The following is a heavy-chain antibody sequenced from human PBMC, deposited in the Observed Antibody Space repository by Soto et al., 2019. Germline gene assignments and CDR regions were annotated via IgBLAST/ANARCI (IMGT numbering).Heavy chain of an antibody. CDR2: INPNSGGT. Sequence: SVKVSCKASGYTFTSYYMPSVRQAPGQGLEWVGWINPNSGGTNYAQKFQGRVTMTRDTSISTAYMELSRLRSDDTAVYYCARDGSSYYYGMDFWGQGTTVTVSS. V-gene: IGHV1-2*02. D-gene: IGHD6-6*01. CDR3: ARDGSSYYYGMDF. CDR1: GYTFTSYY. J-gene: IGHJ6*02.